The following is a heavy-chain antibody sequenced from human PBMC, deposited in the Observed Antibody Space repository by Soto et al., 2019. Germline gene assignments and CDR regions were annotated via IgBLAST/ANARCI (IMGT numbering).Heavy chain of an antibody. CDR1: GGSISSSSNH. J-gene: IGHJ5*02. CDR3: ARRERADGTDWSFDP. V-gene: IGHV4-39*01. D-gene: IGHD6-13*01. CDR2: IYYSGST. Sequence: PSETLSLTCTVSGGSISSSSNHRGWIRQPPRKGLEWIGSIYYSGSTCYIPSLKSRVTILVDTSKNQFSLKLSSVTAADTAVYYCARRERADGTDWSFDPWGQGTLVTAPQ.